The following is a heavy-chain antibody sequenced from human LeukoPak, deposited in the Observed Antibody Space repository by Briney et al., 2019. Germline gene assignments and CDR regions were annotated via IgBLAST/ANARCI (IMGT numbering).Heavy chain of an antibody. CDR3: ARGWHYYDGSGSPWDWYFDL. CDR1: GYTFTGYY. Sequence: ASVKVSCKASGYTFTGYYIHWVRQAPGQGLEWMGWINPNSGGTNYAQKFQGRVTMTRDTSISTAYMGLSRLRSDDTAVYYCARGWHYYDGSGSPWDWYFDLWGRGTLVTVSS. CDR2: INPNSGGT. V-gene: IGHV1-2*02. D-gene: IGHD3-22*01. J-gene: IGHJ2*01.